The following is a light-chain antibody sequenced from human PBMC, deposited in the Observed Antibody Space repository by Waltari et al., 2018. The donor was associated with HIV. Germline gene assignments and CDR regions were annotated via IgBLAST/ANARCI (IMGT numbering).Light chain of an antibody. CDR3: QQYNNWPRLT. J-gene: IGKJ4*01. CDR2: GAS. CDR1: QSFSSN. Sequence: EIVMTQSPATLTVSAGARATLSCRASQSFSSNLAWYQQKPGQAPRLLIYGASTRATGIPARFSGSGSGTEFTLTISSLQSEDFAVYYCQQYNNWPRLTFGGGTKVEIK. V-gene: IGKV3-15*01.